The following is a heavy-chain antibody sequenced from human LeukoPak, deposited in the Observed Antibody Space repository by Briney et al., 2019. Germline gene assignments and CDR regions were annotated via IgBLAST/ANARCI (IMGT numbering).Heavy chain of an antibody. CDR1: GGSISSGGYY. V-gene: IGHV4-31*03. CDR2: IYCSGST. CDR3: ARVSVHRAVAATTRPSPSEFDY. J-gene: IGHJ4*02. D-gene: IGHD2-15*01. Sequence: SETLSLTCTVSGGSISSGGYYWSWIRQHPGKGLEWTGYIYCSGSTYYNPSLKSRVTISVDTSKNQFSLKLSSVTAADTAVYYCARVSVHRAVAATTRPSPSEFDYWGQGTLVTVSS.